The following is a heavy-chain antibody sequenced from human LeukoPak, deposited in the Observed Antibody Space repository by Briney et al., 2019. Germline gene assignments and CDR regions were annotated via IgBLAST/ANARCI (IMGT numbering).Heavy chain of an antibody. CDR3: ARGQYYYYYYMDV. CDR2: IYYSGST. CDR1: GGSISSSPYY. Sequence: PSETLSLTCTVSGGSISSSPYYWGWIRQPPGKGLEWIGTIYYSGSTYYNPSLKSRVTISVDTSKNQFSLKLTSVTAADTAVYYCARGQYYYYYYMDVWGKGTTVTISS. V-gene: IGHV4-39*01. J-gene: IGHJ6*03.